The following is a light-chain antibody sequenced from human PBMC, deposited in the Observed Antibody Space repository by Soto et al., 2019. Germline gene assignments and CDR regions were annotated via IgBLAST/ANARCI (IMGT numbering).Light chain of an antibody. CDR1: QSISSW. CDR2: DAA. V-gene: IGKV1-5*01. CDR3: QQYNSYPWT. Sequence: IQMTQSPSTLSASVGGRVTITCRASQSISSWLAWYQQKPGKAPKLLIYDAASLESGVPSRFSGSGSGKEFTLNISSLQPDDFATYYSQQYNSYPWTFGQGTKVEIK. J-gene: IGKJ1*01.